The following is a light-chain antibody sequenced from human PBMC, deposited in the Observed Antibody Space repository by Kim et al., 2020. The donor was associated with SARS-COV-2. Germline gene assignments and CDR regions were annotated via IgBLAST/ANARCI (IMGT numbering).Light chain of an antibody. CDR2: DKN. CDR3: NSRDSSGNHLV. V-gene: IGLV3-19*01. J-gene: IGLJ3*02. CDR1: SLRSYY. Sequence: AWVQTVRITCQGDSLRSYYASWYQQKPGQAPVLVIYDKNNRPSGIPDRFSGSSSGNTASLTITGAQAEDEADYYCNSRDSSGNHLVFGGGTKLTVL.